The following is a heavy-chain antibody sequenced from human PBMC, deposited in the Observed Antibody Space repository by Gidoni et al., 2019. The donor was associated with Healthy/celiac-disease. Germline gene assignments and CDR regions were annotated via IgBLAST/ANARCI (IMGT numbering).Heavy chain of an antibody. CDR2: IYPGDSDT. CDR1: GYSFTSYW. Sequence: EVQLVQSGAEVKKPGESLKISCKGSGYSFTSYWIGWVRQMPGKGLECMGIIYPGDSDTRYSPSFQGQVTISADKSISTAYLQWSSLKASDTAMYYCARGAVAYYDSSGYPPFDYWGQGTLVTVSS. CDR3: ARGAVAYYDSSGYPPFDY. D-gene: IGHD3-22*01. J-gene: IGHJ4*02. V-gene: IGHV5-51*01.